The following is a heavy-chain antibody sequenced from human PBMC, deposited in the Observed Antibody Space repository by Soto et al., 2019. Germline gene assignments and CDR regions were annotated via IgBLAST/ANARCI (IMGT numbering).Heavy chain of an antibody. CDR3: ASHGYRAPAAFDI. J-gene: IGHJ3*02. Sequence: SETLSLTCAVYGGSFSGYYWSWIRQPPGKGLEWIGEINHSGSTNYNPSLKSRVTISVDTSKNQFSLKLSSVTAADTAVYYCASHGYRAPAAFDIWGQGTMVTVSS. V-gene: IGHV4-34*01. CDR2: INHSGST. CDR1: GGSFSGYY. D-gene: IGHD6-25*01.